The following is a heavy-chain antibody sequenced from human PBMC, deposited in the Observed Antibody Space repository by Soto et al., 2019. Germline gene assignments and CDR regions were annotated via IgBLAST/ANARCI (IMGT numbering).Heavy chain of an antibody. V-gene: IGHV3-74*01. Sequence: PGGSLRLSCTASEITLNIYWMHWIRQAPGKGLVWVSRINPESTTLTYADSVTGRFTISRDSAKNTLYLQMNGLRGEDTAVYYCAKGRGSGWAWYFDNWGQGTPVTVSS. CDR3: AKGRGSGWAWYFDN. J-gene: IGHJ4*02. CDR1: EITLNIYW. D-gene: IGHD6-19*01. CDR2: INPESTTL.